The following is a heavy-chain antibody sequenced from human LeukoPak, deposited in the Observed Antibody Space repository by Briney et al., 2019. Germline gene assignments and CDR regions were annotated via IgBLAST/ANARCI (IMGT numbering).Heavy chain of an antibody. CDR3: AKDAGQGGQTTMIVVVITSIDY. J-gene: IGHJ4*02. D-gene: IGHD3-22*01. CDR2: ISGDTGST. V-gene: IGHV3-23*01. Sequence: GGSLRLSCAASGFTFSGYAMSWLRQAPGKGLEFVSAISGDTGSTFYADSVKGRFTISRDNSKNTLYLQMNSLRAEDTAVYYCAKDAGQGGQTTMIVVVITSIDYWGQGTLVTVSS. CDR1: GFTFSGYA.